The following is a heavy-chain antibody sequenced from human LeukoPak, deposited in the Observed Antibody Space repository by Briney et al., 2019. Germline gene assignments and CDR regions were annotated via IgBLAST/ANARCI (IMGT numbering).Heavy chain of an antibody. V-gene: IGHV3-9*01. Sequence: RSGGSLRLSCAASGFTFDDYAMHWVRQAPGKGLEWVSGISWNSGSIGYADSVKGRFTISRDNAKNSLYLQMNSLRAEDTALYYCAKTPSSPFYYYMDAWGKGTTVTVSS. D-gene: IGHD6-13*01. CDR2: ISWNSGSI. J-gene: IGHJ6*03. CDR1: GFTFDDYA. CDR3: AKTPSSPFYYYMDA.